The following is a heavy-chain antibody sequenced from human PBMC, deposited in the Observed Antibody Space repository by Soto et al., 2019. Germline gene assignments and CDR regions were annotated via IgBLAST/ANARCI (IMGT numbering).Heavy chain of an antibody. CDR2: TGGGGVST. D-gene: IGHD2-15*01. CDR1: GFTFRSYA. V-gene: IGHV3-23*01. J-gene: IGHJ3*02. Sequence: EVQLLESGGGLVEPGGSLRLSCAASGFTFRSYAMTWVRQAPGKGLEWVSYTGGGGVSTYYADSVKGRFTSSRDDSKNTLYLQMNSLRAEDTALYYCAKIVGGGSHHDGFDSWGQGTRVTVSS. CDR3: AKIVGGGSHHDGFDS.